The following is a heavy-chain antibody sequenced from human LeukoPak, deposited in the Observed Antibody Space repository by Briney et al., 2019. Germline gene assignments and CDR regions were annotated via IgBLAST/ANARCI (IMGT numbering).Heavy chain of an antibody. CDR3: AREDSGSPVDDY. D-gene: IGHD1-26*01. CDR2: IYYSGST. Sequence: SETLSLTCTVSGGSISSSSYYWGWIRQPPGKGLEWIGSIYYSGSTYYNPSLKSRVTISVDTSKNQFSLKMSSVAAADTAVYYCAREDSGSPVDDYWGQGTLVTVSS. CDR1: GGSISSSSYY. J-gene: IGHJ4*02. V-gene: IGHV4-39*07.